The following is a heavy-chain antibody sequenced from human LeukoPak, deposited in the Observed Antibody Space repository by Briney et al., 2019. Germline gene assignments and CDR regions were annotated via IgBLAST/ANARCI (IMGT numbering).Heavy chain of an antibody. Sequence: GGSLRLSCAASGFTVSSNYMSWVRQAPGKGLGWVSVIYSGGSTYYADSVKGRFTISRDNSKNTLYLQMNSLRAEDTAVYYCARGRTGTNPFDYWGQGTLVTVSS. CDR1: GFTVSSNY. V-gene: IGHV3-66*01. J-gene: IGHJ4*02. D-gene: IGHD1-1*01. CDR3: ARGRTGTNPFDY. CDR2: IYSGGST.